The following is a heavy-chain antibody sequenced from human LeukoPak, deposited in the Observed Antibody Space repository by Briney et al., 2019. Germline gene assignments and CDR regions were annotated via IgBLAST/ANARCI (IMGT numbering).Heavy chain of an antibody. CDR1: GYTFTSYG. J-gene: IGHJ3*02. D-gene: IGHD1-26*01. CDR2: INPNSGGT. V-gene: IGHV1-2*02. CDR3: ARAEHSGSYLDAFDI. Sequence: ASVKVSCKASGYTFTSYGISWVRQAPGQGLEWMGWINPNSGGTNYAQKFQGRVTMARDTSISTAYMELSRLRSDDTAVYYCARAEHSGSYLDAFDIWGQGTMVTVSS.